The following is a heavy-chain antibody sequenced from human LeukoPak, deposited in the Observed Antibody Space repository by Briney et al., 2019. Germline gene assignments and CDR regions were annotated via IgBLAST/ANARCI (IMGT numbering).Heavy chain of an antibody. V-gene: IGHV3-49*04. CDR2: IRSKSYGGTT. CDR1: GFTFGDHA. CDR3: TRGPTHQWLYYGMDV. Sequence: GGSLRLSCTTSGFTFGDHAMSWVRQAPGKGLEWVGFIRSKSYGGTTEYAASVKGRLTISRDDSKSIAYLQMDSLKTDDTAMYYCTRGPTHQWLYYGMDVWGQGTTVTASS. J-gene: IGHJ6*02. D-gene: IGHD5-24*01.